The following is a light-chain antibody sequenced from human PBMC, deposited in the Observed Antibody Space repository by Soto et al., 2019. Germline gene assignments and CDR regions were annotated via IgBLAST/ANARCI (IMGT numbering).Light chain of an antibody. CDR3: QKYYSPPRT. CDR1: QSVSSSY. Sequence: EIVLTQSPGTLSLSPGETATLSCRASQSVSSSYLAWYQQKSGQAPRLLIYGASSRATGIPDRFSGSGSVTDFTLTISSLHAEDVAVYYCQKYYSPPRTISGGTKVEIK. CDR2: GAS. V-gene: IGKV3-20*01. J-gene: IGKJ4*01.